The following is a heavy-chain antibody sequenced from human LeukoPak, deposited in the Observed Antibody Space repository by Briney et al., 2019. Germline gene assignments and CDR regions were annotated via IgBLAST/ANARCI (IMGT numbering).Heavy chain of an antibody. J-gene: IGHJ4*02. CDR1: GYTLTELS. CDR2: FDPEDGET. CDR3: ARDQEGFDY. V-gene: IGHV1-24*01. Sequence: ASVKVSCKVSGYTLTELSMHWVRQAPGKGLEWMGGFDPEDGETIYAQKFQGRVTVTRDTFTSTVHMELSGLRSEDTAVYYCARDQEGFDYWGQGTLVTVSP.